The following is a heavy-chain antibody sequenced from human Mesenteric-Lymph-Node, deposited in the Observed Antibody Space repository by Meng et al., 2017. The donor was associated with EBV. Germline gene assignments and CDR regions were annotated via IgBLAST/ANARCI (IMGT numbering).Heavy chain of an antibody. J-gene: IGHJ4*02. Sequence: QVQLRESGPGLVKPSGTLSLTCAVSGGSISSSNWWSWVRQPPGKGLEWIGEIDHSGSNNYNPSLKSRVTMAVDTSKNQFSLKLASVTAADTAVYYCARVDYTKSLPFDYWGRGTLVTVSS. CDR1: GGSISSSNW. CDR3: ARVDYTKSLPFDY. D-gene: IGHD2-2*02. CDR2: IDHSGSN. V-gene: IGHV4-4*02.